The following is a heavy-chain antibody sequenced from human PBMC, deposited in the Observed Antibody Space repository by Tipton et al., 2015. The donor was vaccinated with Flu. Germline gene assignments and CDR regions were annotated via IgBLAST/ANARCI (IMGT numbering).Heavy chain of an antibody. Sequence: TLSLTCTVSGGSISSGSYYWSWIRQPAGKGLEWIGRIYTSGSTYYNPSLKSRLTMSVDASKQQFSLKLSSMTAADTAVYYCARGSGSGTFMIFDLWGQGTLVTVSS. D-gene: IGHD3-10*01. CDR3: ARGSGSGTFMIFDL. CDR1: GGSISSGSYY. J-gene: IGHJ4*02. V-gene: IGHV4-61*02. CDR2: IYTSGST.